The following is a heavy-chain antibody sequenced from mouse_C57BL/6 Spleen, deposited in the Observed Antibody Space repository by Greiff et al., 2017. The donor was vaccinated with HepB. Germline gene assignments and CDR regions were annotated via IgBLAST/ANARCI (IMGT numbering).Heavy chain of an antibody. CDR3: ARRGNYWYFDV. V-gene: IGHV5-16*01. D-gene: IGHD2-1*01. CDR1: GFTFSDYY. Sequence: DVKLVESEGGLVQPGSSMKLSCTASGFTFSDYYMAWVRQVPEKGLEWVANINYDGSSTYYLDSLKSRFIISRDNAKNILYLQMSSLKSEDTATYYCARRGNYWYFDVWGTGTTVTVSS. J-gene: IGHJ1*03. CDR2: INYDGSST.